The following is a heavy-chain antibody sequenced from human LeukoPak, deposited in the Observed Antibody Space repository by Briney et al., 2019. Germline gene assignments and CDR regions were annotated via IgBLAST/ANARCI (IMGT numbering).Heavy chain of an antibody. D-gene: IGHD2-2*02. J-gene: IGHJ3*02. CDR3: ARSATAIGAFDI. CDR1: GDSVSSNSAA. Sequence: SQTLSLTCAISGDSVSSNSAAWNWIRQSPSRGLEWLGRTYYRSKWYTEYAVSVKSRITINPDTSKNQFSLQLSSVNPEDTAVYYCARSATAIGAFDIRGPGTMVTVSS. CDR2: TYYRSKWYT. V-gene: IGHV6-1*01.